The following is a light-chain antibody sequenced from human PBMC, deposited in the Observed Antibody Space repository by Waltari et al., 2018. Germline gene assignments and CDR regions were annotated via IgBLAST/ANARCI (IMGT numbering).Light chain of an antibody. J-gene: IGKJ2*01. CDR2: GAS. Sequence: DIQMTQSPSSLSASVGDTAPLPCRASQGIRNDLGWYQQKPGKPPQRLIYGASSLQSGVPSRCSGSGSGTDFTLAISSLQPDDFATYYCLQYNTLPHTFGQGTKLEIQ. V-gene: IGKV1-17*01. CDR3: LQYNTLPHT. CDR1: QGIRND.